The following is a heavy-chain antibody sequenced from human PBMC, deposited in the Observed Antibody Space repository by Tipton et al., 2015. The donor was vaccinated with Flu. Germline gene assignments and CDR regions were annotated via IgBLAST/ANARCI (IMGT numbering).Heavy chain of an antibody. CDR3: ARGQRDLPSYDY. J-gene: IGHJ1*01. CDR1: RGTFNNYA. CDR2: IIPMFGTT. V-gene: IGHV1-69*01. Sequence: QVQLVQSGAEVKKPGSSVKVSCKASRGTFNNYAISWVRQAPGQGLEWMGGIIPMFGTTDYAQKFQGRVTIVADESRTTVYLELTNLRSEDTAVYYCARGQRDLPSYDYWGQGTLLTVSS. D-gene: IGHD3-16*01.